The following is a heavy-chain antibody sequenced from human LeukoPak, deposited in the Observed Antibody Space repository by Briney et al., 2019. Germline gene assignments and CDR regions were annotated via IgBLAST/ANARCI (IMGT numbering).Heavy chain of an antibody. Sequence: SQTLPLTCAISGDSVSSNSAAWNWIRQSPSRGLEWLGRTYYRSKWYNDYTVSVKSRITINPDTSKNQFSLQLNSVTPEDTAVYYCARESSDILTGYSDAFDIWGQGTMVTASS. V-gene: IGHV6-1*01. D-gene: IGHD3-9*01. J-gene: IGHJ3*02. CDR1: GDSVSSNSAA. CDR2: TYYRSKWYN. CDR3: ARESSDILTGYSDAFDI.